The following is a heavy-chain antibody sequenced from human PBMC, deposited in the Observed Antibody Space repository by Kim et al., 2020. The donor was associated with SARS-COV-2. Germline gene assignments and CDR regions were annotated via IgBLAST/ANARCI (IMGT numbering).Heavy chain of an antibody. CDR2: IKQDGSEK. J-gene: IGHJ6*02. CDR3: AREMTAAGYVLYYYYGMDV. D-gene: IGHD6-13*01. CDR1: GFTFSSYW. V-gene: IGHV3-7*01. Sequence: GGSLRLSCAASGFTFSSYWMSWVRQAPGKGLEWVANIKQDGSEKYYVDSVKGRFTISRDNAKNSLYLQMNSLRAEDTAVYYCAREMTAAGYVLYYYYGMDVWGQGTTVTVSS.